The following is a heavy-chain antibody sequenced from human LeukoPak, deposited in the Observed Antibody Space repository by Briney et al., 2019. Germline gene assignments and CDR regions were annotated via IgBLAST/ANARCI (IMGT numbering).Heavy chain of an antibody. V-gene: IGHV1-69*04. CDR3: ARDWGSSGTGGY. CDR1: GGTFSSYA. J-gene: IGHJ4*02. CDR2: IIPILGIA. D-gene: IGHD6-25*01. Sequence: SVKVSCKASGGTFSSYAISWVRQAPGQGLEWMGRIIPILGIANYGQKFQGRVTITADKSTSTAYMELSSLRSEDTAVYYCARDWGSSGTGGYWGQGTLVTVSS.